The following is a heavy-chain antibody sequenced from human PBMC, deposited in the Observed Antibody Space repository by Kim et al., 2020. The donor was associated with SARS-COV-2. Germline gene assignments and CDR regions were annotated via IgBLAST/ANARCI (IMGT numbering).Heavy chain of an antibody. CDR3: ARARITMVRGVTFDY. CDR1: GYTFTGYY. D-gene: IGHD3-10*01. CDR2: INPNSGGT. J-gene: IGHJ4*02. V-gene: IGHV1-2*06. Sequence: ASVKVSCKASGYTFTGYYMHWVRQAPGQGLEWMGRINPNSGGTNYAQKFQGRVTMTRDTSISTAYMELSRLRSDDTAVYYCARARITMVRGVTFDYWGQGTLVTVSP.